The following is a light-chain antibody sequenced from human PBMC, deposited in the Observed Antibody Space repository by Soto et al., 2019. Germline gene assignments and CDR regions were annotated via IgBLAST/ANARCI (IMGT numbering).Light chain of an antibody. CDR1: RGVGSNF. Sequence: EIVLTQSPGTLSLSPGGRATLSCRASRGVGSNFLAWYQQKPGQAPRLLIYGASSRATGIPDRFSGSGSGTVFTLTLSRLEPEDFAVYYCQQYGSSPPLTFGGGTKVEIK. V-gene: IGKV3-20*01. J-gene: IGKJ4*01. CDR3: QQYGSSPPLT. CDR2: GAS.